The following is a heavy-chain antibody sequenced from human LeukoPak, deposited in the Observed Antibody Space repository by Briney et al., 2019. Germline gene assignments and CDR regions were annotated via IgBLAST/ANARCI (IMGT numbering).Heavy chain of an antibody. Sequence: GGSLRLSCAASGFTFTNAWMNWVRQAPGKGLEWVGRIKSKTNGGATDYAAPVKGRFTISRDDSKTTLYLQMNSLKSEDTAVYYCTTGSSGSYYPLNWFDPWGQGTLVTVSS. J-gene: IGHJ5*02. CDR3: TTGSSGSYYPLNWFDP. V-gene: IGHV3-15*01. D-gene: IGHD3-10*01. CDR2: IKSKTNGGAT. CDR1: GFTFTNAW.